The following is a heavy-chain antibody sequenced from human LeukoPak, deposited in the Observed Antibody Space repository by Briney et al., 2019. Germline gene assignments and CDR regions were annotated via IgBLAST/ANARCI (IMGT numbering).Heavy chain of an antibody. CDR1: GGSISSSSYY. CDR2: MYYGGST. J-gene: IGHJ2*01. D-gene: IGHD6-6*01. Sequence: PSETLSLTCTVSGGSISSSSYYWGWIRQRPGKGLEWIGNMYYGGSTYYNPSLKSRVTISVDTSKNQFSLKLTSVTAADTAVYYCARPYSSSDWYFDLWGRGTLVTVSS. V-gene: IGHV4-39*01. CDR3: ARPYSSSDWYFDL.